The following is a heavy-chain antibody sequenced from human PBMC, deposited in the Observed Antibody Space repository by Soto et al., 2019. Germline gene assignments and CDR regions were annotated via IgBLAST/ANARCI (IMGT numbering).Heavy chain of an antibody. Sequence: PSETLSLTCTVSGGSVSSGSYYWSWIRQPPGKGLEWIGYIYYSGSTNYNPSLKSRVTISVDTSKNQFSLKLSSVTAADTAVYYCARDYDYVWASYRHNWFDPWGQGTLVTVSS. CDR3: ARDYDYVWASYRHNWFDP. CDR2: IYYSGST. D-gene: IGHD3-16*02. V-gene: IGHV4-61*01. CDR1: GGSVSSGSYY. J-gene: IGHJ5*02.